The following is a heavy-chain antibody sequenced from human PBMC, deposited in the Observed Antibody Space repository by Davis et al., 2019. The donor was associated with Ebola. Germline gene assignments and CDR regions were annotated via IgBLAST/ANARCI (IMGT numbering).Heavy chain of an antibody. CDR2: IRPGGST. V-gene: IGHV4-34*01. Sequence: MPSETLSLTCGVYNGSLSGFFWSWIRQPPGKGLEWLGEIRPGGSTNYSPSLKNRLTMSMDTSKNQVSLKLKSVTAADSAVYYCARTALTSVSDSGLGYNYFGPWGQGTLVTVPS. CDR3: ARTALTSVSDSGLGYNYFGP. D-gene: IGHD4-17*01. CDR1: NGSLSGFF. J-gene: IGHJ5*02.